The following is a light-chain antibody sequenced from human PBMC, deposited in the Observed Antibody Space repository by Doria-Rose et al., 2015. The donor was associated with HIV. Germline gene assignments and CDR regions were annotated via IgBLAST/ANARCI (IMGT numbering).Light chain of an antibody. CDR3: QQYYDTPS. CDR2: WAS. J-gene: IGKJ3*01. V-gene: IGKV4-1*01. CDR1: QSLLYTSKNY. Sequence: DTRVTQSPESLGMSLGERATLNCKSNQSLLYTSKNYLAWYQQKPGQPPKLLIYWASTRQSGVPARFSGSGSGTDFTLTISSLEAEDVAVYYCQQYYDTPSFGPGTTVDIE.